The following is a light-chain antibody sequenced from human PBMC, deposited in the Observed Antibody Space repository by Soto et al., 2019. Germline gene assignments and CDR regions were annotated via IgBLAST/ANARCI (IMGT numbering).Light chain of an antibody. Sequence: QSVLTQPPSASGTPGQRVTISCSGSSSNIGSNTVNWYQQLPGTAPKLLIYSNNQRPSGVPDRFSGSKSGTSASLAISGLQSEDEADYYCVAWDDSLNGYVFGPGTKLTVL. CDR3: VAWDDSLNGYV. CDR2: SNN. J-gene: IGLJ1*01. V-gene: IGLV1-44*01. CDR1: SSNIGSNT.